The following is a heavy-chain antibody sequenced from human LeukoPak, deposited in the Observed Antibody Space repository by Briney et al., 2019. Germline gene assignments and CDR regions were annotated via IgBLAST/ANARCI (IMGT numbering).Heavy chain of an antibody. V-gene: IGHV4-4*07. CDR2: VYTSGST. J-gene: IGHJ4*02. CDR3: AASSSSTGYFDY. CDR1: GGSISSYY. D-gene: IGHD6-6*01. Sequence: SETLSLTCTVSGGSISSYYWSWIRQPAGKGLQWIGRVYTSGSTNYNPSLKSRVTMSVDTSKNQFSLKLSSVTAADTAVYYCAASSSSTGYFDYWGQGTLVTVSS.